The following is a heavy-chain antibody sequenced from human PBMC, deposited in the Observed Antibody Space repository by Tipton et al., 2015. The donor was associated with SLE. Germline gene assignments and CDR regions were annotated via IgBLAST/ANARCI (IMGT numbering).Heavy chain of an antibody. CDR3: ARDFKGIVADYFDY. CDR2: IYYSGST. D-gene: IGHD1-26*01. Sequence: TLSLTCTVSGGSISSSSYYWGWIRQPPGKGLEWIGNIYYSGSTNYNPSLKSRVTISVDTSKNQFSLKLSSVTAADTAVYYCARDFKGIVADYFDYWGQGTLVTVSS. J-gene: IGHJ4*02. CDR1: GGSISSSSYY. V-gene: IGHV4-39*07.